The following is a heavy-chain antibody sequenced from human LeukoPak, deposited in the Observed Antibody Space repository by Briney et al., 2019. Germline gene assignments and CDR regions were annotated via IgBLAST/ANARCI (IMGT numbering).Heavy chain of an antibody. J-gene: IGHJ4*02. V-gene: IGHV4-59*12. CDR2: IYYSGST. CDR1: GGSISSYY. D-gene: IGHD6-6*01. CDR3: ARDRSVGVLPAPPFDF. Sequence: SETLSLTCTVSGGSISSYYWSWIRQPPGKGLGWIGYIYYSGSTNYNPSLKSRVTISADTSKNQFSLTLTSVTAADTAVYYCARDRSVGVLPAPPFDFWGQGTLVTVSS.